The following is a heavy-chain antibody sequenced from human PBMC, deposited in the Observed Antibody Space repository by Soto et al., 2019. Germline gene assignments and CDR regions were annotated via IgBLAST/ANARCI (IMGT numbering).Heavy chain of an antibody. CDR1: GFTFSSYA. D-gene: IGHD2-15*01. J-gene: IGHJ3*02. Sequence: EGQLLESGGGLVQPGGSLRLSCAASGFTFSSYAMSWVRQAPGKGLEWVSAISGSGGSTYYADSVKGRFTISRDNSENTLYLQMNSLRAEDTAVYYCAKERGGVVVVAATRNAFDIWGQGTMVTVSS. CDR3: AKERGGVVVVAATRNAFDI. CDR2: ISGSGGST. V-gene: IGHV3-23*01.